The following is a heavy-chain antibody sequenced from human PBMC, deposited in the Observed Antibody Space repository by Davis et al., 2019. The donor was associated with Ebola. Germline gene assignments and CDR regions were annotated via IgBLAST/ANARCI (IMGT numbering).Heavy chain of an antibody. CDR1: GFTFSSYS. CDR3: ARGGRSWPY. V-gene: IGHV3-30*03. J-gene: IGHJ4*02. Sequence: PGGSLRLSCAASGFTFSSYSMNWVRQAPGKGLEWVAVISYDGSNKYYADSVKGRFTISRDNSKNTLYLQMNSLRAEDTAVYYCARGGRSWPYWGQGTLATVSS. D-gene: IGHD6-13*01. CDR2: ISYDGSNK.